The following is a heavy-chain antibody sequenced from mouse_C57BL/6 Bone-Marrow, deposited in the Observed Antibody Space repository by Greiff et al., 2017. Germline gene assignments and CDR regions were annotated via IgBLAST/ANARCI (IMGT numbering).Heavy chain of an antibody. J-gene: IGHJ1*03. Sequence: VQLQQPGAELVRPGASVKLSCTASGFNIKDDYMHWVKQRPEQGLEWIGWIDPENGDTDYAAKFQGKATITADTSSNAAYLQLSSLTSEDTAVYYCTTVVATSHWYFDVWGTGTTVTVSS. CDR3: TTVVATSHWYFDV. CDR2: IDPENGDT. CDR1: GFNIKDDY. D-gene: IGHD1-1*01. V-gene: IGHV14-4*01.